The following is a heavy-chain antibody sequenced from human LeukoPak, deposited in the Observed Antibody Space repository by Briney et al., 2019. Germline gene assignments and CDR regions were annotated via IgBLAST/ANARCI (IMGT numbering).Heavy chain of an antibody. CDR2: INPNSGGT. CDR3: ARARRGGSSWPIDY. V-gene: IGHV1-2*02. D-gene: IGHD6-13*01. Sequence: ASVKVSCKASGYTFTGYYMHWVRQAPGQGLERMGWINPNSGGTNYAQKFQGRVTMTRDTSISTAYMELSRLRSDDTAVYYCARARRGGSSWPIDYWGQGTLVTVSS. J-gene: IGHJ4*02. CDR1: GYTFTGYY.